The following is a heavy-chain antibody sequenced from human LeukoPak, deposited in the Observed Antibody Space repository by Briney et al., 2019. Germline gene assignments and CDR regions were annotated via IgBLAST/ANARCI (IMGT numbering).Heavy chain of an antibody. CDR3: ARGGSPFY. J-gene: IGHJ4*02. Sequence: GGSLGLSCAASGFNFSTSWMHWVRQAPGKGLMWVSRIKPDGSSTSYADLVKGRVTISRDNAKDTLYLQMNSLRAEDTAVYYCARGGSPFYWGQGTLVTVSS. CDR2: IKPDGSST. CDR1: GFNFSTSW. V-gene: IGHV3-74*01.